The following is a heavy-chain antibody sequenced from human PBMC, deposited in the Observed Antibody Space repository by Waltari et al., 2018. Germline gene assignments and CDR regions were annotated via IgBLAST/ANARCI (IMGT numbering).Heavy chain of an antibody. Sequence: EVQLVQSGAEVKKPGESLKISCKGSGYSFTSYWIGWVRQMPGQGLEWMGIIYPGDADTGYSPAFQGQFTISADKSISTAYLQWSSLKASDTAMYYCARQAQPVSRVPNYYYYGMDVWGQGTTVTVSS. D-gene: IGHD6-13*01. CDR3: ARQAQPVSRVPNYYYYGMDV. CDR2: IYPGDADT. CDR1: GYSFTSYW. J-gene: IGHJ6*02. V-gene: IGHV5-51*01.